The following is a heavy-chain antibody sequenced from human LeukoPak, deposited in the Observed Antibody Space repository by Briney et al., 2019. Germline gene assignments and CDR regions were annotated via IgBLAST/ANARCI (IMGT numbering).Heavy chain of an antibody. J-gene: IGHJ4*02. D-gene: IGHD5-12*01. V-gene: IGHV4-39*01. CDR2: IYYSGST. CDR3: ARHGIVATTAVDY. CDR1: GGFISSSSYY. Sequence: ASETLSLTCTVSGGFISSSSYYWGWIRQPPGKGLEWIGSIYYSGSTYYNPSLKSRVTISVDTSKNQFSLKLSSVTAADTAVYYCARHGIVATTAVDYWGQETLVTVSS.